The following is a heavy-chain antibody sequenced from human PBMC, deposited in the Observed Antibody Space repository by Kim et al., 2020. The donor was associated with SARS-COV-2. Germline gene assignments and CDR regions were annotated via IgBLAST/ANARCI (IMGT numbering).Heavy chain of an antibody. Sequence: YSPSFQGQVTISADKSISTAYLQWSSLKASDTAMYYCARHQVVTPGAFDIWGQGTMVTVSS. J-gene: IGHJ3*02. V-gene: IGHV5-51*01. D-gene: IGHD3-22*01. CDR3: ARHQVVTPGAFDI.